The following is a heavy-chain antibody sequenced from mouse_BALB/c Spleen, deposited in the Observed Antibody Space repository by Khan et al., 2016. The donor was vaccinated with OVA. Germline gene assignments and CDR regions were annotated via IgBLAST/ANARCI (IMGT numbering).Heavy chain of an antibody. CDR1: GYTFTNYW. CDR2: VYPSDSYT. D-gene: IGHD2-3*01. CDR3: TREGDDGSSFAN. V-gene: IGHV1-69*02. Sequence: QMQLEESGAELVRPGASVKLSCKASGYTFTNYWINWVKQRPGQGLEWIGNVYPSDSYTNYNQKFKDKATLTVDKSSSTAYMQPSSPTSDDSAIYYCTREGDDGSSFANWGQGTLVTVSA. J-gene: IGHJ3*01.